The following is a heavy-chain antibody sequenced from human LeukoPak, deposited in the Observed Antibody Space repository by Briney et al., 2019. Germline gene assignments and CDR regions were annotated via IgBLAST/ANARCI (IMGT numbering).Heavy chain of an antibody. Sequence: SETLSLTCTVSGGSISSGSYYWSWIRQPAGKGLEWIGRIFTSGNTNYNPSLESRVTISVDTSKNQFSLKLRSVTAADTAVYYCVSLYCSSTSCYIARGIFDYWGQGTLVTVSS. V-gene: IGHV4-61*02. D-gene: IGHD2-2*02. CDR3: VSLYCSSTSCYIARGIFDY. CDR2: IFTSGNT. CDR1: GGSISSGSYY. J-gene: IGHJ4*02.